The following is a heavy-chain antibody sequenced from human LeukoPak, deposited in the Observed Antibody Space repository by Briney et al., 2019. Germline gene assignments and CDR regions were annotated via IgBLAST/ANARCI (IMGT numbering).Heavy chain of an antibody. J-gene: IGHJ6*03. Sequence: SETLSLTCAVCGGSFSGYYWSWIRRPPGKGREGIGEINDSGRTNYNPSLKSRVTISVDTSKNQYSLKLSSVTAADTAVYYCARHHSRKWEPYHYLDVWGKGTTVTISS. CDR2: INDSGRT. CDR3: ARHHSRKWEPYHYLDV. CDR1: GGSFSGYY. D-gene: IGHD1-26*01. V-gene: IGHV4-34*01.